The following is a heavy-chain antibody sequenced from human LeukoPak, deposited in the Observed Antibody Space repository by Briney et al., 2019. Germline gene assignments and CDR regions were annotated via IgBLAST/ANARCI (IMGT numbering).Heavy chain of an antibody. CDR1: GFTFSSYA. CDR3: ARLVGADDAFDN. Sequence: GGSLRLSCAASGFTFSSYAMHWVRQAPGKGLEWVAVISYDGSNKYYADSVKGRFTISRDNSKNTLYLQMNSLRAEDTAVYYCARLVGADDAFDNWGQGTMVTVSS. CDR2: ISYDGSNK. J-gene: IGHJ3*02. D-gene: IGHD1-26*01. V-gene: IGHV3-30*01.